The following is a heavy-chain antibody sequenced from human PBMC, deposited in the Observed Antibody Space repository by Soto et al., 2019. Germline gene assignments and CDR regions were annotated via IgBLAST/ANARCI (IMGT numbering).Heavy chain of an antibody. Sequence: EVQLLESGGGLVQPGGSLRVSCAASGFPFSSHALSWVRLAPGKGLEWVSTISGSDGSTYYADPVKGRFTISRDSSRNTLYLQMNSLRAEDTAVYYCAKEAAAGLYFFDYWGQGTLVTVSS. J-gene: IGHJ4*02. D-gene: IGHD6-13*01. V-gene: IGHV3-23*01. CDR2: ISGSDGST. CDR1: GFPFSSHA. CDR3: AKEAAAGLYFFDY.